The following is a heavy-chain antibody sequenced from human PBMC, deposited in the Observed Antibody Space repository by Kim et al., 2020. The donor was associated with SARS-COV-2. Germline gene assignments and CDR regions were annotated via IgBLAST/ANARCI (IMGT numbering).Heavy chain of an antibody. CDR3: ARGQLPRDYYYGMDV. Sequence: DSVKGRFTISRDNAKNSLYLQMNSLRAEDTAVYYCARGQLPRDYYYGMDVWGQGTTVTVSS. V-gene: IGHV3-21*01. D-gene: IGHD2-2*01. J-gene: IGHJ6*02.